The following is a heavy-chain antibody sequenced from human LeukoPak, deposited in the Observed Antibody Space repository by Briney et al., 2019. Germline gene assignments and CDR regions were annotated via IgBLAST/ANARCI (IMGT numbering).Heavy chain of an antibody. J-gene: IGHJ4*02. Sequence: GASVKVSCKASGYTFTSYYMHWVRQAPGQGLEWMGIINPSGGSTSYAQKFQGRVTMTRDTSTSTVYMELSSLRSEDTAVYYCAGEGGTALFDYWGQGTLVTVSS. CDR2: INPSGGST. V-gene: IGHV1-46*01. CDR3: AGEGGTALFDY. D-gene: IGHD1-7*01. CDR1: GYTFTSYY.